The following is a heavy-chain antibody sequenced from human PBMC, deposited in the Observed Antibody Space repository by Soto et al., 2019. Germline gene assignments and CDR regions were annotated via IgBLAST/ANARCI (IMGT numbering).Heavy chain of an antibody. CDR2: IYYSGST. CDR3: ARVGYCSGGSCYQPTPDYYGMDV. Sequence: SETLSLTCTVSGGSISSYYWSWIRQPPGKGLEWIGYIYYSGSTNYNPSLKSRVTISVDTSKNQFSLKLSSVTAADTAVYYCARVGYCSGGSCYQPTPDYYGMDVWGQGTTVTVSS. V-gene: IGHV4-59*01. J-gene: IGHJ6*02. CDR1: GGSISSYY. D-gene: IGHD2-15*01.